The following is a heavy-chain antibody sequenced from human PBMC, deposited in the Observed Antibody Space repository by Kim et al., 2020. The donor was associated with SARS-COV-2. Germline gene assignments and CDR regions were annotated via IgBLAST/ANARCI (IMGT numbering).Heavy chain of an antibody. Sequence: SETLSLTCTVSGGSISSSSYYWGWIRQPPGKGLEWIGSIYYSGSTNYNPSLKSRVTISVDTSKNQFSLKLTSVTAADTAVYYCARHTKGYSSSWYGDYFDYWGQGTLVTVSS. V-gene: IGHV4-39*01. J-gene: IGHJ4*02. CDR2: IYYSGST. CDR3: ARHTKGYSSSWYGDYFDY. CDR1: GGSISSSSYY. D-gene: IGHD6-13*01.